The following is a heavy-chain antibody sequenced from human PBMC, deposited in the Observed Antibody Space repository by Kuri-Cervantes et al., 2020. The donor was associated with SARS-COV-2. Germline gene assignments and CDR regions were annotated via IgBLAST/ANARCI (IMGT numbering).Heavy chain of an antibody. V-gene: IGHV4-39*01. CDR2: IYYSGST. CDR3: ARHGRRAWEAKGYFDL. D-gene: IGHD1-26*01. CDR1: GGSISSSSYY. Sequence: SCTVSGGSISSSSYYWGWIRQPPGKGLEWIGSIYYSGSTYYNPSLKSRVTISVDTSKNQFSLKLSSVTAADTAVYYCARHGRRAWEAKGYFDLWGRGTLVTVSS. J-gene: IGHJ2*01.